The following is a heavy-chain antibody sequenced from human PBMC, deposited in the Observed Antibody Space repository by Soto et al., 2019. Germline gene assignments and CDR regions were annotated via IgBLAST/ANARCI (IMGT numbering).Heavy chain of an antibody. CDR3: ARDQEASWYTRYSDY. CDR1: GGSISSGGYS. V-gene: IGHV4-30-2*01. J-gene: IGHJ4*02. CDR2: IYHSGST. D-gene: IGHD6-13*01. Sequence: SETLSLTCAVSGGSISSGGYSWSWIRQPPGKGLEWIGYIYHSGSTYYNPSLKSRVTISVDRSKNQFSLKLSSVTAEDTAVYFCARDQEASWYTRYSDYWGQGALVTVSS.